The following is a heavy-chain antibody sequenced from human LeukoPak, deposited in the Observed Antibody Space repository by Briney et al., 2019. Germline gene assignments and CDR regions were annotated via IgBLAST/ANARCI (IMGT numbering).Heavy chain of an antibody. J-gene: IGHJ6*02. V-gene: IGHV4-34*01. Sequence: SETLSLTCAVYGGSFSGYYWSWIRQPPGKGLEWIGEINHSGSTNYNPSLKSRVTISVDTSKNQFSLKLSSVTAADTAVYYCARDTPYSSSWYVGNYYYYGMDVWGQGTTVTVSS. D-gene: IGHD6-13*01. CDR3: ARDTPYSSSWYVGNYYYYGMDV. CDR1: GGSFSGYY. CDR2: INHSGST.